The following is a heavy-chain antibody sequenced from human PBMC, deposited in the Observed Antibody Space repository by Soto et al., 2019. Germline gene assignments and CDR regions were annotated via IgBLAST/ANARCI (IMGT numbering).Heavy chain of an antibody. D-gene: IGHD3-22*01. V-gene: IGHV3-48*04. CDR2: FSSSSSVV. CDR3: AREGDSSGWYDWLDP. CDR1: GFTFSNYN. J-gene: IGHJ5*02. Sequence: EVQLVESGGGLVQPGGSLRLSCAASGFTFSNYNMNWVRQAPGKGMEWVSYFSSSSSVVYYADSVKGRFTISRDNAKNALYLRMHTRRAKDTAVYYCAREGDSSGWYDWLDPWCQGNLVTVPS.